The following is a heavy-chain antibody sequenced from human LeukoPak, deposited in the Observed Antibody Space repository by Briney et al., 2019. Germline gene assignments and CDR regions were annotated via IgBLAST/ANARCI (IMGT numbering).Heavy chain of an antibody. V-gene: IGHV3-48*04. D-gene: IGHD4-17*01. Sequence: PGGSLRLSCAASGFTFSSYSMNWVRQAPGKGLEWISYISSTTSTIYYADSVKGRFTISRDNAKNSLYLQMNSLRAEDTAVYYCARDVTYYGADWFDPWGQGTLVTVSS. CDR2: ISSTTSTI. CDR1: GFTFSSYS. J-gene: IGHJ5*02. CDR3: ARDVTYYGADWFDP.